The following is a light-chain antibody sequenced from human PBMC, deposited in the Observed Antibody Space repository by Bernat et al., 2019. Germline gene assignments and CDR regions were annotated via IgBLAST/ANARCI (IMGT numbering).Light chain of an antibody. CDR3: CSYVGGNTWV. Sequence: QSALTQPHSVSGSPGQSVTIPCTGSSSDVGAYNYVSWYQQHPGKAPKLLIYDVTKRPSGVPDRFSGSKSANTASLTISGLQAEYDEADYYCCSYVGGNTWVFGGGTKLTVL. J-gene: IGLJ3*02. CDR1: SSDVGAYNY. V-gene: IGLV2-11*01. CDR2: DVT.